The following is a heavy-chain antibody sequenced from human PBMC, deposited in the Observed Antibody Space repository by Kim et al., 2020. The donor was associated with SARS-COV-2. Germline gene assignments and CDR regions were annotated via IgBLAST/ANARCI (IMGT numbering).Heavy chain of an antibody. CDR1: GYTFTGYY. D-gene: IGHD3-22*01. CDR3: AREPRGPPNYYDSSGYYAELDY. Sequence: ASVKVSCKASGYTFTGYYMHWVRQAPGQGLEWMGWINPNSGGTNYAQKFQGRVTMTRDTSISTAYMELSRLRSDDTAVYYCAREPRGPPNYYDSSGYYAELDYWGQGTLVTVSS. V-gene: IGHV1-2*02. J-gene: IGHJ4*02. CDR2: INPNSGGT.